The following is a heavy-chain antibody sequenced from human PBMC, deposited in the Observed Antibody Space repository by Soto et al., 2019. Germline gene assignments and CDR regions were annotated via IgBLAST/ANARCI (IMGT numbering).Heavy chain of an antibody. D-gene: IGHD3-22*01. CDR2: IIPIFGTA. CDR1: GGTFSSYA. J-gene: IGHJ4*02. CDR3: ARDDADYDSSGYYYV. V-gene: IGHV1-69*01. Sequence: QVQLVQSGAEVQKPGSSVKVSCKASGGTFSSYAISWVRQAPGQGLEWMGGIIPIFGTANYAQKFQGRVTITADESTSTAYMVLSSLRSEDTAVYYCARDDADYDSSGYYYVWGQGTLVTVSS.